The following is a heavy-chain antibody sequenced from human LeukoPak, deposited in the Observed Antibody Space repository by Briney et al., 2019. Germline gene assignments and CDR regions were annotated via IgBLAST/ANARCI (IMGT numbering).Heavy chain of an antibody. Sequence: SVKVSCKASGGTFSSYAISWVRQAPGLGLEWMGGIIPIFGTANYAQKFQGRVTITADESTSTAYMELSSLRSEDTAVYYCARDRRYCSSTSCYIGGGYNWFDPWGQGTLVTVSS. CDR1: GGTFSSYA. V-gene: IGHV1-69*13. J-gene: IGHJ5*02. CDR2: IIPIFGTA. D-gene: IGHD2-2*02. CDR3: ARDRRYCSSTSCYIGGGYNWFDP.